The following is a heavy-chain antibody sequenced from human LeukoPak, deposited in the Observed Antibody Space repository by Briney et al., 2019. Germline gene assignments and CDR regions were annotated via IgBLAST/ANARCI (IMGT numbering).Heavy chain of an antibody. D-gene: IGHD1-1*01. J-gene: IGHJ5*02. CDR3: ARRPVTLTTGTTGDWFDP. Sequence: ASVKASCKASGGTFSSYAISWVRQAPGQGLEWMGGIIPIFGTANYAQKFQGRVTITADESTSTAYMELSSLRSEDTAVYYCARRPVTLTTGTTGDWFDPWGQGTLVTVSS. CDR2: IIPIFGTA. V-gene: IGHV1-69*13. CDR1: GGTFSSYA.